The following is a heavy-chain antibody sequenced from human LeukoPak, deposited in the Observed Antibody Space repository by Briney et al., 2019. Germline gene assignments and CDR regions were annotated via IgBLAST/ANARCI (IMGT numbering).Heavy chain of an antibody. D-gene: IGHD2-2*03. J-gene: IGHJ6*02. CDR2: INHSGST. CDR3: ARGRMDIVVVPAANPAYYYYYGMDV. Sequence: PSEALSLTCAVYGGSFSGYYWSWIRQPPGKGLEWIGEINHSGSTNCNPSLKSRVTISVDTSKNQFSLKLRSVTAADTAVYYRARGRMDIVVVPAANPAYYYYYGMDVWGQGTTVTVSS. V-gene: IGHV4-34*01. CDR1: GGSFSGYY.